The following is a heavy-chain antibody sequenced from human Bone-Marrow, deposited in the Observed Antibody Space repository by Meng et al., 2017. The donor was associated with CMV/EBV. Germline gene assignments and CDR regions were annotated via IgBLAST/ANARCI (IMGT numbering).Heavy chain of an antibody. CDR1: GYTFTSYG. V-gene: IGHV1-18*01. J-gene: IGHJ5*02. CDR3: AREAFPIFGVVIGNWFDP. CDR2: ISAYNGNT. Sequence: ALVMVFSTASGYTFTSYGISCVRQAPGQGLEWMGWISAYNGNTNYAQKPQGRVTMTTDTSTSTAYMELRSLRSDDTDVYFCAREAFPIFGVVIGNWFDPWGQGTLVTVSS. D-gene: IGHD3-3*01.